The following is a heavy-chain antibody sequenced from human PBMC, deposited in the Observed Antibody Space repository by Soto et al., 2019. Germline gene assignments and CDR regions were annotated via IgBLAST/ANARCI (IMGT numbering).Heavy chain of an antibody. CDR2: ISAYNGNT. V-gene: IGHV1-18*01. CDR1: GYTFTSYG. Sequence: ASVKDSCKASGYTFTSYGISWVRQAPGQGLEWMGWISAYNGNTNYAQKLQGRVTMTTDTSTSTAYMELRSLRSDDTAVYYCARVRYCSGGSCHSAAFDIWGQGTMVTVSS. CDR3: ARVRYCSGGSCHSAAFDI. J-gene: IGHJ3*02. D-gene: IGHD2-15*01.